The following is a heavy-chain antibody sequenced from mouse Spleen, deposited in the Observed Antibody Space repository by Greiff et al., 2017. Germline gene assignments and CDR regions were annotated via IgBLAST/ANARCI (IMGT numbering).Heavy chain of an antibody. V-gene: IGHV5-17*01. Sequence: DVKLVESGGGLVKPGGSLKLSCAASGFTFSDYGMHWVRQAPEKGLEWVAYISSGSSTIYYADTVKGRFTISRDNAKNTLFLQMTSLRSEDTAMYYCARPVYDGYSAWFACWGQGTLVTVSA. J-gene: IGHJ3*01. D-gene: IGHD2-3*01. CDR2: ISSGSSTI. CDR3: ARPVYDGYSAWFAC. CDR1: GFTFSDYG.